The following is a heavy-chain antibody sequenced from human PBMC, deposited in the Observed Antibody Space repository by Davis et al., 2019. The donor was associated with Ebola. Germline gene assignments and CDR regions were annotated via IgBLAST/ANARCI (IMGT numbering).Heavy chain of an antibody. CDR3: ARGLRYDSSDY. J-gene: IGHJ4*02. CDR1: GYTFANFG. D-gene: IGHD3-22*01. CDR2: ISAYNGNT. V-gene: IGHV1-18*01. Sequence: ASVKVSCKASGYTFANFGIAWVRQAPGQGLEWMGWISAYNGNTNYAQKLQGRVTMTTDTSTSTAYMELRSLRSDDTAVYYCARGLRYDSSDYWGQGTPVTVSS.